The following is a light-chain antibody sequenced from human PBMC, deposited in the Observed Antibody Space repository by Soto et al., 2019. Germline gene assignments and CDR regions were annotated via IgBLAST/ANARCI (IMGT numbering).Light chain of an antibody. CDR3: AAWDDSLNGLV. J-gene: IGLJ1*01. CDR1: SSNIGSNT. Sequence: QSVLTQPPSASGTPGQRVTISCSGSSSNIGSNTVNWYQQLPGTAAKLLIYSNNQRPSVVPDRFSGSKSGTSASLAISGLQDEDEDDYYCAAWDDSLNGLVFGTGTKLTVL. V-gene: IGLV1-44*01. CDR2: SNN.